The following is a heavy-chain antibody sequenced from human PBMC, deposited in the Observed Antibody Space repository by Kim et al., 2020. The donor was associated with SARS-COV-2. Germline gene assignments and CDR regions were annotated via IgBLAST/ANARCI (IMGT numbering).Heavy chain of an antibody. J-gene: IGHJ4*02. Sequence: GGSLRLSCAASGFTFSNYGMHWVRQAPGKGLEWVAVISSDGSNKYYADSVKGRFTVSRDNSKNTLYLQMNSLRPEDTAVYYCANRYSRYWYGDYWGQGTLVIVSS. CDR2: ISSDGSNK. CDR1: GFTFSNYG. D-gene: IGHD5-12*01. V-gene: IGHV3-30*18. CDR3: ANRYSRYWYGDY.